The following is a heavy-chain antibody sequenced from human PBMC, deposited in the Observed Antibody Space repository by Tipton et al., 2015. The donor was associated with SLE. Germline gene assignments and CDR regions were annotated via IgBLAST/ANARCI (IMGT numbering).Heavy chain of an antibody. D-gene: IGHD4-17*01. Sequence: TLSLTCTVSGDSIRSSNWWTWVRQPPGKGLEWIGEIYHSGNTFYNPSLKSRVTISVDTSKNQFSLKLSSVTAADTAVYYCARQERLRHYYGMEVWGRGTTVTVSS. CDR3: ARQERLRHYYGMEV. CDR1: GDSIRSSNW. V-gene: IGHV4-4*02. J-gene: IGHJ6*02. CDR2: IYHSGNT.